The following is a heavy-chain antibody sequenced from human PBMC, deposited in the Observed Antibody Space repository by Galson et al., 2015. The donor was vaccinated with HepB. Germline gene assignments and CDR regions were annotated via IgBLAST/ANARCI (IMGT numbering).Heavy chain of an antibody. J-gene: IGHJ5*02. D-gene: IGHD3-16*02. CDR3: ASSVQIVSNWFDP. CDR2: IYYSGST. Sequence: SETLSLTCTVSGGSVSSGSYYWSWIRQPPGKGLEWIGYIYYSGSTNYNPSLKSRVTISVDTSKNQFSLKLSSVTAADTAVYYCASSVQIVSNWFDPWGQGTLVTVSS. CDR1: GGSVSSGSYY. V-gene: IGHV4-61*01.